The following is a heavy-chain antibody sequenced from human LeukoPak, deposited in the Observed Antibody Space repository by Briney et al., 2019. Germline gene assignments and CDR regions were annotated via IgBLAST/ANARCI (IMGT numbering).Heavy chain of an antibody. CDR2: IIPIFGTA. V-gene: IGHV1-69*13. J-gene: IGHJ4*02. CDR3: AREEGTGTKLWVDY. D-gene: IGHD1-7*01. CDR1: GGTFSSYA. Sequence: GASVKVSCKASGGTFSSYAISWVRQAPGQGLEWMGGIIPIFGTANYAQKFQGRVTITADESTSTAYMELSSLRSEDTAVYYCAREEGTGTKLWVDYWGQGTLVTVSS.